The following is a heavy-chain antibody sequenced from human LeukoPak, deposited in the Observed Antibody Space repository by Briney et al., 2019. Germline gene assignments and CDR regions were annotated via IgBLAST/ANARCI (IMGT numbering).Heavy chain of an antibody. Sequence: GGSLRLSCAASGFTFSSYGMHWVRQAPGKGLEWVAVISYDGSNKYYADSVKGRFIISRDNAKNSLYLQVNSLRAEDTALYYCARNFGGGDSSGPYYWGQGTLVTVSS. CDR1: GFTFSSYG. CDR2: ISYDGSNK. V-gene: IGHV3-30*03. J-gene: IGHJ4*02. D-gene: IGHD3-22*01. CDR3: ARNFGGGDSSGPYY.